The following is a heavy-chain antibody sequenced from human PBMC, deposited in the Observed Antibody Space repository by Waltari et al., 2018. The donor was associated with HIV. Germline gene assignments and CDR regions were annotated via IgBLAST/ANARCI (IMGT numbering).Heavy chain of an antibody. J-gene: IGHJ4*02. CDR1: GYNFRDYD. V-gene: IGHV1-8*01. CDR2: MNPRSGNT. CDR3: ARAIAAPSGDIDY. D-gene: IGHD6-13*01. Sequence: QVQLVQSGAEVKKPGASVRVSCTASGYNFRDYDINWIRQASGQGLEWMGWMNPRSGNTGYAQKFQGRGTMTRNTSINTAHMELGSLRVDDTAVYYCARAIAAPSGDIDYWGQGTQVSVSS.